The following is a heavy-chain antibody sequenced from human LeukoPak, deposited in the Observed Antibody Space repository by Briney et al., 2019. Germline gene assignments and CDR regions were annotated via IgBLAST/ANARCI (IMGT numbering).Heavy chain of an antibody. J-gene: IGHJ3*02. D-gene: IGHD3-3*01. CDR2: IYYSGST. V-gene: IGHV4-39*01. CDR3: ARMIYDIWSGYSHPKDAFDI. CDR1: GGSISSSSYY. Sequence: SETLSLTCTVSGGSISSSSYYWGWIRQPPGKGLEWIGSIYYSGSTYYNPSVKSRVTISVDTSKNQFSLKLSSVTAADTAVYYCARMIYDIWSGYSHPKDAFDIWGQGTMVTVSS.